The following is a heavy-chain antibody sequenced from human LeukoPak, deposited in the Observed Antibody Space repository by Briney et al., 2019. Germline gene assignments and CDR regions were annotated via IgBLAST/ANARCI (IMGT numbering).Heavy chain of an antibody. CDR1: GFTFSSYG. V-gene: IGHV3-30*02. CDR3: AKDQSHPVGDAFDI. J-gene: IGHJ3*02. CDR2: IRYDGSNK. Sequence: AGGSLRLSCAAPGFTFSSYGMHWVRQAPGKGLEWVAFIRYDGSNKYYADSVKGRFTISRDNSKNTLYLQMNSLRAKDTAVYYCAKDQSHPVGDAFDIWGQGTMVTVSS.